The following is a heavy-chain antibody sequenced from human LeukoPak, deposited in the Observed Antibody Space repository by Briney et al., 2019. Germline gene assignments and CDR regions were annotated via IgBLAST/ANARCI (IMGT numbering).Heavy chain of an antibody. CDR3: ARGSVNTKYSSSWYRY. D-gene: IGHD6-13*01. Sequence: SETLSLTCAVYGGSFSGYYWSWIRQPPGKGLEWIGEINHSGSTNYNPSLKSRVTISVDTSKNQFSLKLSSVTAADTAVYYCARGSVNTKYSSSWYRYWGQGTLVTVSS. CDR2: INHSGST. J-gene: IGHJ4*02. V-gene: IGHV4-34*01. CDR1: GGSFSGYY.